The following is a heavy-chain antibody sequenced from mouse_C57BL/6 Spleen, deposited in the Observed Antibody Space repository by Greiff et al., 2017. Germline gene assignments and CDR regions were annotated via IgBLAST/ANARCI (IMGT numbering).Heavy chain of an antibody. V-gene: IGHV1-59*01. Sequence: QVQLKQPGAELVRPGTSVKLSCKASGYTFTSYWMHWVKQRPGQGLEWIGVIDPSDSYTNYNQKFKGKATLTVDTSSSTAYMQLSSLTSEDSAVYYCAREWVYYGSRNWYFEVWGTGTTVTVSS. CDR1: GYTFTSYW. CDR2: IDPSDSYT. D-gene: IGHD1-1*01. J-gene: IGHJ1*03. CDR3: AREWVYYGSRNWYFEV.